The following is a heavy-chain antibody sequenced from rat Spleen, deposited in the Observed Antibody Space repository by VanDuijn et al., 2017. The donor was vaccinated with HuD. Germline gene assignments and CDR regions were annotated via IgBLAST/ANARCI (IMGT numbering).Heavy chain of an antibody. D-gene: IGHD1-4*01. CDR3: SPLPGRNLAY. CDR1: GFTFNNYV. V-gene: IGHV5-29*01. CDR2: ISYDGIST. Sequence: EVQLVESGGGLVQPGRSLKLSCAASGFTFNNYVMAWVRQVPTKGLALVATISYDGISTYYRDSVRGRFTSPRNNAKSTLYLQMSSLRSEDTATYYCSPLPGRNLAYWGQGVVVTVSS. J-gene: IGHJ2*01.